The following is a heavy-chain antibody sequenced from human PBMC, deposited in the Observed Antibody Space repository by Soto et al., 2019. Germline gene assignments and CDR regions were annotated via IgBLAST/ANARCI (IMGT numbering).Heavy chain of an antibody. CDR3: VREFSGYDYFDY. D-gene: IGHD5-12*01. J-gene: IGHJ4*02. Sequence: SETLSLTCTVCGGSISSYSWTWIRQPPGKGLEWIGYINYSGNTNYNPSLKSRVTISMDRSKNQFSLKLSSVTAADTAVYYCVREFSGYDYFDYWGQGALVTVSS. CDR1: GGSISSYS. V-gene: IGHV4-59*01. CDR2: INYSGNT.